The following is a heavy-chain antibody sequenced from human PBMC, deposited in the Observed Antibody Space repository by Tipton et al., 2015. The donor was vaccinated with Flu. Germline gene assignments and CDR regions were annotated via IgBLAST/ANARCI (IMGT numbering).Heavy chain of an antibody. J-gene: IGHJ4*02. Sequence: TLSLTCAVYGGSFSGYYWSWIRQPPGKGLEWIGEINHSGSTNYNPSLKSRVTISVDTSKNQFSLKLSSVTAADTAVYYCARGSVQYCRDGSCYPVKVFEYWGQGTLVTVSS. CDR3: ARGSVQYCRDGSCYPVKVFEY. V-gene: IGHV4-34*01. CDR2: INHSGST. D-gene: IGHD2-15*01. CDR1: GGSFSGYY.